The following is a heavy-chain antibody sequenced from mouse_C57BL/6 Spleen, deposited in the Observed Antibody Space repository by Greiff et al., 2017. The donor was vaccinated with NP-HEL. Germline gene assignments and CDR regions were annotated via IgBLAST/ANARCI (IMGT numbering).Heavy chain of an antibody. V-gene: IGHV1-54*01. CDR2: INPGSGGT. CDR3: ARRVGGMYY. Sequence: QVQLQQSGAELVRPGTSVKVSCKASGYAFTNYLIEWVKQRPGQGLERIGVINPGSGGTNYNEKFKGKATLTADKSSSTAYMQLSSLTSEDSAVYFCARRVGGMYYWGQGTSVTVSS. J-gene: IGHJ4*01. CDR1: GYAFTNYL. D-gene: IGHD1-1*01.